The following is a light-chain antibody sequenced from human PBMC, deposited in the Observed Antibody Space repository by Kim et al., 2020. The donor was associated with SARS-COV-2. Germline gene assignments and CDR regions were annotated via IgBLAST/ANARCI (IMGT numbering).Light chain of an antibody. V-gene: IGLV2-11*03. CDR3: CSHAGDYTWV. CDR2: EVT. CDR1: NGVVGANNL. Sequence: QPVTVPGTGTNGVVGANNLVSWYQPHASQAPKLIIYEVTKRPSGLPDRFSGSKSGKAASLTVSGLHVDDEADYSRCSHAGDYTWVFGGGTQLTVL. J-gene: IGLJ3*02.